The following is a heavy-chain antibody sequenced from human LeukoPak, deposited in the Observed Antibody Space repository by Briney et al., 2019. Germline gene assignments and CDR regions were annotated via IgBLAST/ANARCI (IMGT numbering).Heavy chain of an antibody. CDR2: INPNSGGT. CDR1: GYTFTVYF. V-gene: IGHV1-2*02. J-gene: IGHJ4*02. D-gene: IGHD5-24*01. CDR3: APEAGYNYDY. Sequence: ASVKVSCKASGYTFTVYFMHWVRQAPGQGLEWMGWINPNSGGTNYAQKFQGRVTMTRDTSISTAYMELSRLRSDDTAVYYCAPEAGYNYDYWGQGTLVTVSS.